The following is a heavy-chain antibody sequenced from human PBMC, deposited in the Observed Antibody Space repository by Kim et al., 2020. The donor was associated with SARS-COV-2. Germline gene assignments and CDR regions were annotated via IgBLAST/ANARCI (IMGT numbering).Heavy chain of an antibody. Sequence: SETLSLTCTVSGASISSSSNYWGWIRKPPGKGLEWIGSINYSGNTYYNPSLKSRVTISVDTSKNQFSLKMRSVTAADTAVYYCARLVSENSAVEYWGQGTLVTVSS. J-gene: IGHJ4*02. CDR3: ARLVSENSAVEY. CDR2: INYSGNT. CDR1: GASISSSSNY. V-gene: IGHV4-39*01.